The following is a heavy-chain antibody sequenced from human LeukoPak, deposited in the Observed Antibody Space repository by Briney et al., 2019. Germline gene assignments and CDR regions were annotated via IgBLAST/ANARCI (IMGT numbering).Heavy chain of an antibody. CDR1: GFTVSSNY. Sequence: GGSLRLSCAASGFTVSSNYMSWVRQAPGEGLEWVSVIYSCGSTYYADSGKGRFTISRDNSKNTLYLQMNSLRAEDTAVYYCARDLRNGLANCGGDWGLFDPWGQGTLVTVSS. CDR2: IYSCGST. J-gene: IGHJ5*02. D-gene: IGHD2-21*02. V-gene: IGHV3-66*03. CDR3: ARDLRNGLANCGGDWGLFDP.